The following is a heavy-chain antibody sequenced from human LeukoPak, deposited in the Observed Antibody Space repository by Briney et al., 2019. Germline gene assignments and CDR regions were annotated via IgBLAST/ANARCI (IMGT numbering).Heavy chain of an antibody. V-gene: IGHV3-21*01. D-gene: IGHD4-23*01. CDR1: GFTFSSYS. Sequence: PGGSLRLSCAASGFTFSSYSMNWVRQAPGKGLEGVSSISSSSSYIYYADSVKGRFTISRDNAKNSLYLQMNSLRAEGKAVYYCSVFEYGGRNDAFDIWGQGTVVSVSS. J-gene: IGHJ3*02. CDR3: SVFEYGGRNDAFDI. CDR2: ISSSSSYI.